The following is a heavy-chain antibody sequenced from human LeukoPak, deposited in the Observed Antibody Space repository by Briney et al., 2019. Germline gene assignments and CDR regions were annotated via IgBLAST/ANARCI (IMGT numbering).Heavy chain of an antibody. CDR3: ARDPDGVAVAGTLDDY. V-gene: IGHV1-18*01. Sequence: ASVKVSCKASGYTFTSYGISWVRQAPGRGLEWMGWISAYNGNTNYAQKLQGRVTMTTDTSTSTAYMELRSLRSDDTAVYYCARDPDGVAVAGTLDDYWGQGTLVTVSS. D-gene: IGHD6-19*01. CDR2: ISAYNGNT. J-gene: IGHJ4*02. CDR1: GYTFTSYG.